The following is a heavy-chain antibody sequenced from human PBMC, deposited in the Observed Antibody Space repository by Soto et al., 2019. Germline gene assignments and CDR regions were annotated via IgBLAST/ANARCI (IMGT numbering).Heavy chain of an antibody. V-gene: IGHV1-18*01. CDR1: GYTFTSYG. CDR2: ISAYNGNT. D-gene: IGHD3-10*01. Sequence: GASVKVSCKASGYTFTSYGISWVRQAPGQGLEWMGWISAYNGNTNYAQKLQGRVTMTTDTSTSTAYMELRSLRSDDTAVYYCARVEGRVVRGVIAYYYYGMGVWGQGTTVTVSS. CDR3: ARVEGRVVRGVIAYYYYGMGV. J-gene: IGHJ6*02.